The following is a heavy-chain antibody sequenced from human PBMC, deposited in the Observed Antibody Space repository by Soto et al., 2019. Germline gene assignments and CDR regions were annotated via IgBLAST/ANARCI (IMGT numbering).Heavy chain of an antibody. J-gene: IGHJ4*02. V-gene: IGHV4-4*07. CDR1: GGSITNYY. CDR3: ARDAYYFDTRGYYLVDY. CDR2: IYASGDT. D-gene: IGHD3-22*01. Sequence: SETLSLTCTVSGGSITNYYWTWIRQPAGKGLEWIGRIYASGDTYYNPSLINRVTMSVDTSKNQFSLRLSSVTAADTAIYYCARDAYYFDTRGYYLVDYWGQGTLVTVSS.